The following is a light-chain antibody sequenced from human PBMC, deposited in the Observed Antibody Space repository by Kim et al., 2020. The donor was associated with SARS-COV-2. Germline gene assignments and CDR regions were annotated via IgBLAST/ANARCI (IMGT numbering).Light chain of an antibody. V-gene: IGKV3-15*01. CDR2: GAS. Sequence: LSVSPGESATLSCRASQSVSSNLAWYQQKPGQAPRLLIYGASTRATGIPARFSGSGSGTEFTLTISSLQSEDFAVYYCQQYNNWPVFGQGTKVEI. CDR3: QQYNNWPV. J-gene: IGKJ1*01. CDR1: QSVSSN.